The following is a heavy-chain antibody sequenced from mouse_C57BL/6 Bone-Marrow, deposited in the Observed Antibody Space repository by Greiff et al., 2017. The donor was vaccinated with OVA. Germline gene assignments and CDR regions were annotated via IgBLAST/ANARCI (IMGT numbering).Heavy chain of an antibody. CDR2: IDPSDSYT. Sequence: VQLQQPGAELVKPGASVKLSCKASGYTFTSYWMQWVKQRPGQGLEWIGEIDPSDSYTNYNQKFKGKATLTVDTSSSTDYMQLSSLTSEDSAVYYCARRDPYFDVWGTGTTVTVSS. J-gene: IGHJ1*03. V-gene: IGHV1-50*01. CDR1: GYTFTSYW. CDR3: ARRDPYFDV.